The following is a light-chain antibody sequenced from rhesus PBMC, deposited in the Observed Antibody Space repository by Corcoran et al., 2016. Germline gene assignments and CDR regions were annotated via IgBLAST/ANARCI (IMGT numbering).Light chain of an antibody. J-gene: IGKJ1*01. CDR3: QHGYGTPWT. CDR2: KAS. CDR1: ENVNNL. V-gene: IGKV1-74*01. Sequence: DIQMTQSPSSLSVAIGDRVTITCRASENVNNLLNWYQQKPGKAPKLLIYKASTLQSGVPSRVSGSGSGTDYTFTNSRLQPEDVATYFCQHGYGTPWTFGQGTKVEIK.